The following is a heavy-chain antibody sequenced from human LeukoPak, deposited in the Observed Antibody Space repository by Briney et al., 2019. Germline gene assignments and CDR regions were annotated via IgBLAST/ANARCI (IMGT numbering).Heavy chain of an antibody. V-gene: IGHV6-1*01. CDR1: GDSVSIDSAA. J-gene: IGHJ4*02. Sequence: SQTLSLTYAISGDSVSIDSAAWNWLRQSPSRGLEWLGRTYYRSNWYNDYAVSVKSRITINPDTSKNQFSLQLNSVTPEDTAVYYCAKSGSWYAATFDYWGQGTLVTVSS. CDR3: AKSGSWYAATFDY. CDR2: TYYRSNWYN. D-gene: IGHD6-13*01.